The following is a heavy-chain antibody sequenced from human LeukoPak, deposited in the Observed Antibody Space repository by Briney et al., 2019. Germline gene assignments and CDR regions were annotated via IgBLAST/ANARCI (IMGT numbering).Heavy chain of an antibody. CDR3: ASIKGSSWIDY. CDR2: INPNSGGT. CDR1: GYTSTGYY. Sequence: ASVKVSCKASGYTSTGYYMHWVRQAPRQGLEWMGRINPNSGGTNYAQKFQGRVTMTRDTSISTAYMELSRLRSDDTAVYYCASIKGSSWIDYWGQGTLVTVSS. D-gene: IGHD6-13*01. J-gene: IGHJ4*02. V-gene: IGHV1-2*06.